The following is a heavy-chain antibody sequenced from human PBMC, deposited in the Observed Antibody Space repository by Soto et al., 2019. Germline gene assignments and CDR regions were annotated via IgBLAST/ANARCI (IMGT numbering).Heavy chain of an antibody. CDR3: ARDVAGAFDY. V-gene: IGHV4-59*01. J-gene: IGHJ4*02. CDR2: IYYSGST. Sequence: PSETLSLTCTVSGGSISSYYGSWIRQPPGKGLEWIGYIYYSGSTNYNPSLKSRVTISVDTSKNQFSLKLSSVTAADTAVYYCARDVAGAFDYWGQGTLVTVSS. CDR1: GGSISSYY. D-gene: IGHD1-1*01.